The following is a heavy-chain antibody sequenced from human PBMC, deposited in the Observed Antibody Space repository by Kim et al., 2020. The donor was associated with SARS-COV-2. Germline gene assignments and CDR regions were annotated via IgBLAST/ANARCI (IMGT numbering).Heavy chain of an antibody. CDR2: IYYSGST. V-gene: IGHV4-39*07. D-gene: IGHD4-17*01. J-gene: IGHJ3*02. CDR3: AREGPTVTDDAFDI. Sequence: SETLSLTCTVSGGSISSNSYYWGWIRQPPGKGLEWIGNIYYSGSTHYNPSLKSRVTISIDTSKNQFSLNLSSVTAADTAVYYCAREGPTVTDDAFDIWGQGTMVTVSS. CDR1: GGSISSNSYY.